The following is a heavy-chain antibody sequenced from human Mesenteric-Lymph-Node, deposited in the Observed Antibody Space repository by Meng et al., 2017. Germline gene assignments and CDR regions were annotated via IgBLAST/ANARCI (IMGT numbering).Heavy chain of an antibody. CDR2: IYHSGRT. D-gene: IGHD3-16*02. CDR1: GYFISSGYY. J-gene: IGHJ3*02. CDR3: ASSDMITFGGVIVRPIPLVLFAFDI. V-gene: IGHV4-38-2*02. Sequence: SETLSLTCTVSGYFISSGYYWGWIRQHPGKGLEWIGSIYHSGRTYYNPSLKSRVTISVDTSKNQFSLKLSSVTAADTAVYYCASSDMITFGGVIVRPIPLVLFAFDIWGQGTMVTVSS.